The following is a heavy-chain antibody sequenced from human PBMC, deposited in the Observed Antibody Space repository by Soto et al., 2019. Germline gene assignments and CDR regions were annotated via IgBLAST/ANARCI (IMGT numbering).Heavy chain of an antibody. CDR3: ARGNPLTYYYGSENYRPSDY. Sequence: GGSLRLSCAASGFNFHEYAMHWVRQAPGKGLEWVSGISWNNNYIGFADSVRDRFTISRDNAKSSLYLQMNSLRTEDTAFYYCARGNPLTYYYGSENYRPSDYWGQGTLVTVS. CDR2: ISWNNNYI. CDR1: GFNFHEYA. D-gene: IGHD3-10*01. J-gene: IGHJ4*02. V-gene: IGHV3-9*01.